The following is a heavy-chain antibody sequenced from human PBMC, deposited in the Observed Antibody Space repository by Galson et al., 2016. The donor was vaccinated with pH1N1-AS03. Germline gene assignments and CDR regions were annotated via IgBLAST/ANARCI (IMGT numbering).Heavy chain of an antibody. J-gene: IGHJ2*01. CDR2: TYYNSKWFF. D-gene: IGHD2-21*02. V-gene: IGHV6-1*01. CDR1: GDSVSVNSGG. Sequence: CAISGDSVSVNSGGWNWIRQSPSRGLEWLGRTYYNSKWFFDYAISVRSRITINSDISKNQFSLKVSSVTAADTAVYYCARLVVLTALRDAWYFDLWGRGTLVTVSS. CDR3: ARLVVLTALRDAWYFDL.